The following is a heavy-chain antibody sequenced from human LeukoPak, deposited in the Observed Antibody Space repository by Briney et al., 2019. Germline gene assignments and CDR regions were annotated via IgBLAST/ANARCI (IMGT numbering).Heavy chain of an antibody. CDR1: GFTFSSYA. J-gene: IGHJ4*02. V-gene: IGHV3-23*01. Sequence: PGASLRLSCAASGFTFSSYAMSRVRQAPGKGLEWVSEISGSGGSTYYADSVKGRFTISRDNFKNTLYLQMNSLRVEDTAVYYCAKDADPRPFYFDYWGQGILVTVSS. CDR2: ISGSGGST. CDR3: AKDADPRPFYFDY.